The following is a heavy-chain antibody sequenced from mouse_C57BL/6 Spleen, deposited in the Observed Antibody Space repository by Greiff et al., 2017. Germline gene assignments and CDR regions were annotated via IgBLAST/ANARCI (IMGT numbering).Heavy chain of an antibody. D-gene: IGHD4-1*01. CDR3: AELGPRFAY. V-gene: IGHV1-82*01. CDR2: IYPGDGDT. CDR1: GYAFSSSW. Sequence: QVQLQQSGPELVKPGASVKISCKASGYAFSSSWMNWVKQRPGKGLEWIGRIYPGDGDTNYNGKFKGKATLTADKSSSTAYMQLSSLTSEDSAVYFCAELGPRFAYWGQGTLVTVSA. J-gene: IGHJ3*01.